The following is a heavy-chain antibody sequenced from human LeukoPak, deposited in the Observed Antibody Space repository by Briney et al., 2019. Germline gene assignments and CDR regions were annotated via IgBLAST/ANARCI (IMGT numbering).Heavy chain of an antibody. CDR2: IYYSGST. CDR3: ARGIVVVTAIYFDY. CDR1: GGSISSGDYY. J-gene: IGHJ4*02. D-gene: IGHD2-21*02. V-gene: IGHV4-30-4*01. Sequence: SETLSLTCTVSGGSISSGDYYWSWIRQPPGKGLEWIGYIYYSGSTYYNPSLKSRVTISVDTSKNQFSLKLSSVTAVDTAVYYCARGIVVVTAIYFDYWGQGTLVTVSS.